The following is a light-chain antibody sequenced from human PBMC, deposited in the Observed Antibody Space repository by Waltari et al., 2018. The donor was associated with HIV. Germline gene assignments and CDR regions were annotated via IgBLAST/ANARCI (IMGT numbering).Light chain of an antibody. CDR3: SSYTRSSTL. CDR2: EVS. V-gene: IGLV2-14*01. J-gene: IGLJ2*01. CDR1: TSDVGGKNY. Sequence: QSALTQPASVSGSPGQSITISCTGTTSDVGGKNYVSWYQKHPAKAPKLLIYEVSTRPSVGSTLFSGSQSGNTASLTISGLQAEDEADYYCSSYTRSSTLFGGGTKLTVL.